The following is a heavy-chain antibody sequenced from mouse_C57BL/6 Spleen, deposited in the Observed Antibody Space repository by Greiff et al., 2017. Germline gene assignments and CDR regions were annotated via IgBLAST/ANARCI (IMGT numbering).Heavy chain of an antibody. J-gene: IGHJ1*03. CDR1: GYTFTSYW. V-gene: IGHV1-52*01. CDR3: AGGGYSNDWWYFDV. CDR2: IDPSDSET. D-gene: IGHD2-12*01. Sequence: QVQLQQPGAELVRPGSSVKLSCKASGYTFTSYWMHWVKQRPIQGLEWIGNIDPSDSETHYNQKFKDKATLTVDKSSSTAYMQLSSLTSEDSAVXDSAGGGYSNDWWYFDVWGTGTTVTVSS.